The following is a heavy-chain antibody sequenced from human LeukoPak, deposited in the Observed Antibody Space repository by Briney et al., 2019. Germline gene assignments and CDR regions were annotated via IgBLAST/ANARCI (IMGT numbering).Heavy chain of an antibody. V-gene: IGHV1-18*04. J-gene: IGHJ4*02. CDR1: GYTFTGYY. D-gene: IGHD2-15*01. Sequence: GPSVKVSCKASGYTFTGYYMHWVRQAPGQGLEWMGWITAYNGNTNYAQKLQGRVTMTTDTSTSTAYMELRSLRSDDTAVYYCARDCSGGSCYRDGDYFDYWGQGTLVTVSS. CDR3: ARDCSGGSCYRDGDYFDY. CDR2: ITAYNGNT.